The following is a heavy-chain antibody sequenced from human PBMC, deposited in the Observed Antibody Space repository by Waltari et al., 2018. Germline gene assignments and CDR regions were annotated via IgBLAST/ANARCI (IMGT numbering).Heavy chain of an antibody. CDR1: GFTFSNSW. J-gene: IGHJ4*02. Sequence: EVQLVESGGGLGQPGGSLRLSCAASGFTFSNSWMHWVRQAPGKGMVGVSRSDNDGMTTDYADSVKGRFIISRDNARNTLYLQMNSLRAEDTAIYYCGSDLTGVQDFWGPGTLVTVSS. D-gene: IGHD2-8*02. CDR2: SDNDGMTT. CDR3: GSDLTGVQDF. V-gene: IGHV3-74*01.